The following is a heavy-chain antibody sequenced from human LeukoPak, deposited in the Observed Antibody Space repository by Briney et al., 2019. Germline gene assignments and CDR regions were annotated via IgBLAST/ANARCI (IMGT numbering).Heavy chain of an antibody. CDR3: ARDPTLHGVVVANFDY. V-gene: IGHV3-7*01. CDR2: IKQDGSEK. J-gene: IGHJ4*02. Sequence: PGGSLRLSCAACGFTFSSYWMSWVRQAPGKGLEWVANIKQDGSEKYYVDSVKGRFTISRDNAKNSLYLQMNSLRAEDTAVYYCARDPTLHGVVVANFDYWGQGTLVTVSS. D-gene: IGHD3-22*01. CDR1: GFTFSSYW.